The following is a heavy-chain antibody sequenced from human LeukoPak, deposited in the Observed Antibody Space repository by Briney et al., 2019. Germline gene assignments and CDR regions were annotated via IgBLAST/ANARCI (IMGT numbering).Heavy chain of an antibody. CDR2: IYYSRST. CDR1: GGSISSSSYY. Sequence: SETLSLTCTVSGGSISSSSYYWGWIRQPPGKGLEWIGSIYYSRSTYYNPSLKSRVTISVDTSKNQFSLKLSSVTAADTAVYYCAREIAAANDYWGQGTLVTVSS. J-gene: IGHJ4*02. V-gene: IGHV4-39*07. D-gene: IGHD2-15*01. CDR3: AREIAAANDY.